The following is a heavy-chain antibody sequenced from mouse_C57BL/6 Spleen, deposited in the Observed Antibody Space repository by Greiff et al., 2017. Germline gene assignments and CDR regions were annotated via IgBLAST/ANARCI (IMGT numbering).Heavy chain of an antibody. V-gene: IGHV1-9*01. CDR2: ILPGSGST. Sequence: QVQLQQSGAELMKPGASVKLSCKATGYTFTGYWIEWVKQRPGHGLEWIGEILPGSGSTNYNEKFKGKATFTADTSSKTAYMQLSSLTTEDSAIYYCAKAPYDGYSYYAMDDWGQGTSVTVSS. CDR1: GYTFTGYW. J-gene: IGHJ4*01. D-gene: IGHD2-3*01. CDR3: AKAPYDGYSYYAMDD.